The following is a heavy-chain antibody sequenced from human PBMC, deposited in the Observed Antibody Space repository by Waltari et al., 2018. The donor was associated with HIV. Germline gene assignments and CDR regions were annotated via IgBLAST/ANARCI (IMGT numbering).Heavy chain of an antibody. CDR1: GFSLSNPRIG. V-gene: IGHV2-26*01. CDR3: ARTSLLGSSMVLFDY. J-gene: IGHJ4*02. D-gene: IGHD3-10*01. Sequence: QVTLKESGPVVVQPTATLTLTCTVSGFSLSNPRIGVSWIRQPPGKALEWLAHIFSNDDISYSTSLKNRLTISKDTSKSHVVLTMTDMDPVDTATYYCARTSLLGSSMVLFDYWGQGILVPVSS. CDR2: IFSNDDI.